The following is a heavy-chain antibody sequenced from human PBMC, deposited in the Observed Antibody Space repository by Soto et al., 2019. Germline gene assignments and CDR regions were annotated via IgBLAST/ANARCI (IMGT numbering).Heavy chain of an antibody. CDR1: GGSISSYY. CDR2: IYYSGST. Sequence: SETLSLTCTVSGGSISSYYWSWIRQPPGKGLEWIGYIYYSGSTNYNPSLKSRVTISVDTSKNQFSLKLSSVTAADTAVYYCARAKDVFDILTGLGPDAFDIWGQGTMVTVSS. V-gene: IGHV4-59*01. D-gene: IGHD3-9*01. CDR3: ARAKDVFDILTGLGPDAFDI. J-gene: IGHJ3*02.